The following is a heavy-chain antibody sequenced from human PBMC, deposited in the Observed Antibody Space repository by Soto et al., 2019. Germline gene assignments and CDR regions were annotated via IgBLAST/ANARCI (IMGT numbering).Heavy chain of an antibody. CDR1: GYTFTSFG. Sequence: GASVKVSCKASGYTFTSFGISWVRQAPGQGLEWMGWISAYNGNTNYAQKLQGRVTMTTDTSTSTAYMELRSLRSDDTAVYYCARDLYPAEIEALADYWGQGTLVTVSS. CDR2: ISAYNGNT. CDR3: ARDLYPAEIEALADY. J-gene: IGHJ4*02. D-gene: IGHD2-8*01. V-gene: IGHV1-18*01.